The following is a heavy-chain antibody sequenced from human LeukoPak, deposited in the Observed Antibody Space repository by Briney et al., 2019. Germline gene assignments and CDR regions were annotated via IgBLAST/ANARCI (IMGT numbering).Heavy chain of an antibody. CDR3: ARVSGSYYYGVDV. J-gene: IGHJ6*02. V-gene: IGHV3-64*01. D-gene: IGHD6-19*01. CDR1: GFTFSSHA. Sequence: GGSLRLSCAASGFTFSSHAMHWVRQAPGKGLEYVSAISSNGGSTYYANSVKGRFIVSRDSSKNTLYLQMDSLRAEDTAVYYCARVSGSYYYGVDVWGRGTTVTVSS. CDR2: ISSNGGST.